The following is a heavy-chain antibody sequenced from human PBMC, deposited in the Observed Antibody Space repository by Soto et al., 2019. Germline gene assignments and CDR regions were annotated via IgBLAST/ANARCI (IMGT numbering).Heavy chain of an antibody. J-gene: IGHJ1*01. CDR1: GYTFTSYG. CDR2: ISAYNGNT. Sequence: QVQLVQSGAEVKKPGASVKVSCKASGYTFTSYGISWVRQAPGQGLEWMGWISAYNGNTNYAQKLQGRVTMTTDTSTSTAYMELRSLRSDDMAVYYCAREGDRDSSSWYEEYFQHWGQGTLVTVSS. V-gene: IGHV1-18*03. D-gene: IGHD6-13*01. CDR3: AREGDRDSSSWYEEYFQH.